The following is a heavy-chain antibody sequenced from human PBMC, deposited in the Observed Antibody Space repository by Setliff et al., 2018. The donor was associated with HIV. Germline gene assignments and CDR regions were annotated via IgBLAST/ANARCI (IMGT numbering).Heavy chain of an antibody. Sequence: PGGSLRLSCAASGFAFSSYAMSWVRQAPGKGLEWVSVISGSGGSTYYADSVKGRFTISRDNSKNTLYLQMNSLRAEDTAVYYCATSPTGSRAFDIWGQGTMVTVSS. CDR3: ATSPTGSRAFDI. CDR1: GFAFSSYA. CDR2: ISGSGGST. D-gene: IGHD3-9*01. V-gene: IGHV3-23*01. J-gene: IGHJ3*02.